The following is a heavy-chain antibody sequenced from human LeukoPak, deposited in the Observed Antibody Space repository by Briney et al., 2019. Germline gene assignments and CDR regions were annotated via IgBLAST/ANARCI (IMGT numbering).Heavy chain of an antibody. D-gene: IGHD1-7*01. CDR2: ISYDGSNK. Sequence: PGGSLRLSCAASGFTFSSYAMHWVRQAPGKGLEWVAVISYDGSNKYYADSVKGRFTISRDNSKNTLYLQKNSLRAEDTAVYYCARDMDYRPIGNYYYGYWGQGTLVTVSS. CDR3: ARDMDYRPIGNYYYGY. J-gene: IGHJ4*02. CDR1: GFTFSSYA. V-gene: IGHV3-30*04.